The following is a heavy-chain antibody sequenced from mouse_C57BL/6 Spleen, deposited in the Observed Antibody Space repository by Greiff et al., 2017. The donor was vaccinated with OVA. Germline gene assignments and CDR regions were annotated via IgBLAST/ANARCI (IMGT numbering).Heavy chain of an antibody. V-gene: IGHV1-82*01. CDR3: ARLHYYGSSYFDY. D-gene: IGHD1-1*01. Sequence: VQLQQSGAELVKPGASVKISCKASGYAFSSYWMNWVKQRPGKGLEWIGRIYPGDGDTNYNGKFKGKATRTADKSSSTAYMQLSSLTSEDSAVYFCARLHYYGSSYFDYWGQGTTLTVSS. CDR2: IYPGDGDT. J-gene: IGHJ2*01. CDR1: GYAFSSYW.